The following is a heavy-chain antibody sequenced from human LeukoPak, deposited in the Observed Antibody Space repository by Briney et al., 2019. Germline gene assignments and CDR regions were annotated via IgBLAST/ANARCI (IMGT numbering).Heavy chain of an antibody. J-gene: IGHJ6*03. CDR2: IKEDGSEK. Sequence: PGGSLRLSCAASRFTFSDYYMTWVRQAPGRGLEWVANIKEDGSEKNYVDSVKGRFTISRDNAKNSLYLQMNSLRAEDTAVYYCARDSSRYYYYYMDVWGKGTTVTVSS. CDR3: ARDSSRYYYYYMDV. V-gene: IGHV3-7*01. CDR1: RFTFSDYY.